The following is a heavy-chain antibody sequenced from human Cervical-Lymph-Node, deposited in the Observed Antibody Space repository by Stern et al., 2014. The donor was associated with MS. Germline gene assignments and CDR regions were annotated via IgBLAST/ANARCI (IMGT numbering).Heavy chain of an antibody. CDR2: INPSGDSA. CDR1: GYTFTSPY. V-gene: IGHV1-46*01. CDR3: ASGTGSKRPTGNY. D-gene: IGHD3/OR15-3a*01. Sequence: VQLVQSGAEVKKPGASVKVSCKASGYTFTSPYMHWVRQAPGQGLEWVGIINPSGDSASYAQKFQGRRTMTRDTSTSTVYMELSSLRSEDTAVYYCASGTGSKRPTGNYWGQGTLVTVSS. J-gene: IGHJ4*02.